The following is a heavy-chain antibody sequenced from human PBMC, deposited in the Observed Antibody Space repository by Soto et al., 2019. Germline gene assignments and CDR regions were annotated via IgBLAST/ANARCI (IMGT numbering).Heavy chain of an antibody. CDR2: IYYSGST. CDR3: AGGAYYDTSPDY. V-gene: IGHV4-59*11. Sequence: QVQLQESGPGLVKPSETLSLTCTVSGGSISSHYWSWMRQPPGKGLEWNGYIYYSGSTNYNPSLKSRVTIAGDTSNNQFSLKLSSVTAADTAVYYCAGGAYYDTSPDYWGQGTLVTVSS. CDR1: GGSISSHY. J-gene: IGHJ4*02. D-gene: IGHD3-22*01.